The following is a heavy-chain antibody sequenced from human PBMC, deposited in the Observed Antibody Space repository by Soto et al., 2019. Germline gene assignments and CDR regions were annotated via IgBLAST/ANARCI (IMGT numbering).Heavy chain of an antibody. D-gene: IGHD5-18*01. Sequence: QAQLVESGGGVVQTGRSLRLSCAASGFTFSSYGMHWVRQAPGTGLEWVAVISYDGGLQHYADSVKGRFTISRDNSKNMVLLQMNSMRADDTAVYYCVSDRGYGHASVPYSWGQGTLVSVSS. V-gene: IGHV3-30*03. J-gene: IGHJ4*02. CDR3: VSDRGYGHASVPYS. CDR1: GFTFSSYG. CDR2: ISYDGGLQ.